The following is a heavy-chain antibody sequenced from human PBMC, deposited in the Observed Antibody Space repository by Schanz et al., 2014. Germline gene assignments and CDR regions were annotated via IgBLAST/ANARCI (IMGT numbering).Heavy chain of an antibody. CDR2: ISYSGST. V-gene: IGHV4-61*02. CDR3: ARGSLRGATGGYGMDV. D-gene: IGHD2-8*02. Sequence: QVQLQESGPGLVKPSQTLSLTCTVSGGSISSATYYWSWVRQPAGKGLEWIGFISYSGSTNYNASLKSRVTISVDKSKNQFSLKVRSVTAADTAVYYCARGSLRGATGGYGMDVWGQGTTVTVSS. J-gene: IGHJ6*02. CDR1: GGSISSATYY.